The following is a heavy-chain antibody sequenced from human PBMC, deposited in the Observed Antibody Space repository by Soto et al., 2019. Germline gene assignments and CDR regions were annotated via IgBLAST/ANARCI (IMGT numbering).Heavy chain of an antibody. D-gene: IGHD6-13*01. CDR3: AHTQNSSSWYVPRYFYYYGMDG. J-gene: IGHJ6*02. CDR1: GFSLSTSGVG. Sequence: QITLKESGPTLVKPTQTLTLTCTFSGFSLSTSGVGVGWIRQPPGKALEWLALIYWDDDKRYSPSLKSRLTNPKDTSKNQVVLTMTNMDPVDTSTYYRAHTQNSSSWYVPRYFYYYGMDGWGQGTTVTGSS. CDR2: IYWDDDK. V-gene: IGHV2-5*02.